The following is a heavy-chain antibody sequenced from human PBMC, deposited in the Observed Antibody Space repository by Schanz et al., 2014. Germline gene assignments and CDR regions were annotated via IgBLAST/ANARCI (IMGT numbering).Heavy chain of an antibody. D-gene: IGHD2-21*01. J-gene: IGHJ4*02. CDR2: FDPKKGEA. Sequence: QVQLVQSGAEVKKPGASVRLSCEASGYTFTSYDINWVRQAPGQGLEWMGGFDPKKGEAIYAQKFQGRVTMTEDTSTGTAYMELRSLTSEDTAVYYCATGPHIVVAFDYWGQGTLVTVSS. CDR3: ATGPHIVVAFDY. CDR1: GYTFTSYD. V-gene: IGHV1-24*01.